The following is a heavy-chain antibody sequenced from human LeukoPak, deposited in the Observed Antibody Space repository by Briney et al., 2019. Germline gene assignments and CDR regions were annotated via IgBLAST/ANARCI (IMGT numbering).Heavy chain of an antibody. Sequence: LVQPGRSLRLSCAASAFTFDDYAMHWLRQAPGKRLEGVSGIGWNSGSIGYADSVKGRFTISRDNAENSMYLQMNSMRAQDPPLYYCAKDIMRALTPYGGPAGWGQGTLVTVSS. D-gene: IGHD4-17*01. V-gene: IGHV3-9*01. CDR1: AFTFDDYA. CDR2: IGWNSGSI. J-gene: IGHJ4*02. CDR3: AKDIMRALTPYGGPAG.